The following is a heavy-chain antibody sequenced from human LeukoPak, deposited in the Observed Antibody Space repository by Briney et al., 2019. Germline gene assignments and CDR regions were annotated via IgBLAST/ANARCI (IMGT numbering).Heavy chain of an antibody. J-gene: IGHJ4*02. Sequence: PGGSLRLSCAASGFTFSSYSMNWVRQAPGKGLEWVSSISSSSSYIYYADSVKGRFTISRDNAKNSLYLQMNSLRAEDTAVYYCARVGGDGSGRQYYFDYWGQGTLVTVSS. CDR2: ISSSSSYI. D-gene: IGHD3-10*01. V-gene: IGHV3-21*01. CDR3: ARVGGDGSGRQYYFDY. CDR1: GFTFSSYS.